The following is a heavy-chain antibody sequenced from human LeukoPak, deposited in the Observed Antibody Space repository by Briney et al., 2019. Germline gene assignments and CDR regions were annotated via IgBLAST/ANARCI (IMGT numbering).Heavy chain of an antibody. CDR3: ARGGGCSSTSCYRNWFDP. V-gene: IGHV3-30-3*01. CDR2: ISYDGSNK. D-gene: IGHD2-2*01. Sequence: GRSLRLSCAASGFTFSSYAMHWVRQAPGKGLEWVAVISYDGSNKYYADSVKGRFTISRDNSKNTLYLQMNSLRAEDTAVYYCARGGGCSSTSCYRNWFDPWGQGTLVTVSS. CDR1: GFTFSSYA. J-gene: IGHJ5*02.